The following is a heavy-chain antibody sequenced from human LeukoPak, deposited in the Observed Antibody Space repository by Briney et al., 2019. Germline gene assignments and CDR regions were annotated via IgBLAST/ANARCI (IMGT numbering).Heavy chain of an antibody. CDR1: GGSISSGAYY. D-gene: IGHD1-1*01. J-gene: IGHJ4*02. Sequence: SETLSLTCTVSGGSISSGAYYWSWIRQHPGKGLEWIGYIYYSGNTYYNPSLKSRVTISVDTSKNQFSLKLSSVTAADTAVYYCARDYHAGGYFDYWGQGTLVTVSS. CDR3: ARDYHAGGYFDY. V-gene: IGHV4-31*03. CDR2: IYYSGNT.